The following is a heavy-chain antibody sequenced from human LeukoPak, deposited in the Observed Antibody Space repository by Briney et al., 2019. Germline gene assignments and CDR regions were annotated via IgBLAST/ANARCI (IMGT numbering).Heavy chain of an antibody. Sequence: SGPTLVKPTQTLTLTCTFSGFSLSTSGVGVGWIRQPPGKALEWLALIYWDDDKRYSPSLKSRLTITKDTSKNQVVLTMTNMDPVDTATYYCTHRGYSYGLGTFDYWGQGTLVTVSS. D-gene: IGHD5-18*01. CDR1: GFSLSTSGVG. CDR2: IYWDDDK. V-gene: IGHV2-5*02. CDR3: THRGYSYGLGTFDY. J-gene: IGHJ4*02.